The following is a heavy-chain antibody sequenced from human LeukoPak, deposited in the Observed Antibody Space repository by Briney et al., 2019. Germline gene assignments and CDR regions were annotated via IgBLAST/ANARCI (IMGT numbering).Heavy chain of an antibody. V-gene: IGHV3-23*01. D-gene: IGHD3-22*01. CDR2: ISPSGDRT. J-gene: IGHJ4*02. CDR1: GFTFSSYA. CDR3: AIMHGYYDGSGFWVQ. Sequence: GGSLRLSCAASGFTFSSYAMSWVRQAPGKGLEWVSLISPSGDRTSNADSVEGRFTISRDNTRNTLYLQMNSLRDEDTGVYYCAIMHGYYDGSGFWVQWGQGTLVTVSS.